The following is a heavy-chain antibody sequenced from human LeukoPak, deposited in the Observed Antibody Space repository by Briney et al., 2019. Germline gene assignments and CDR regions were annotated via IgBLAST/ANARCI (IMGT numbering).Heavy chain of an antibody. CDR3: ARVVVDTAMVTYYFDY. V-gene: IGHV3-21*01. D-gene: IGHD5-18*01. Sequence: GGSLRLSCAASGFTFSSYSMNWVRQAPGKGLEWVSSISSSSSYIYYADSVKGRFTISRDNAKNSLYLQMNSLIAEDTAVYYCARVVVDTAMVTYYFDYWGQGTLVTVSS. J-gene: IGHJ4*02. CDR2: ISSSSSYI. CDR1: GFTFSSYS.